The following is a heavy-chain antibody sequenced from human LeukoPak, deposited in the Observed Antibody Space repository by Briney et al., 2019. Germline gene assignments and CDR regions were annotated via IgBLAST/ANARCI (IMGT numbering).Heavy chain of an antibody. CDR2: IYHSGST. CDR1: GGSISSGGYY. D-gene: IGHD3-10*01. V-gene: IGHV4-31*03. J-gene: IGHJ4*02. Sequence: SETLSLTCTVSGGSISSGGYYWSWIRQHPGKGLEWIGYIYHSGSTYYNPSLKSRVTISVDTSKNQFSLKLSSVTAADTAVYYCARMVRGVMDPRFDYWGQGTLVTVSS. CDR3: ARMVRGVMDPRFDY.